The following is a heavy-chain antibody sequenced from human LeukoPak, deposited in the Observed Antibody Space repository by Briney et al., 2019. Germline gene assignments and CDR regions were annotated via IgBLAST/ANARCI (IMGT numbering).Heavy chain of an antibody. CDR3: ARERWSESGSYFYY. V-gene: IGHV1-69*19. CDR2: IIPIFGTA. Sequence: ASVKVSRKASGGTFSSYAISWVRQAPGQGLEWMGGIIPIFGTANYAQKFQGRVTITADESTSTAYMELSSLRSEDTAVYYCARERWSESGSYFYYWSQGTLVTVSS. CDR1: GGTFSSYA. J-gene: IGHJ4*02. D-gene: IGHD1-26*01.